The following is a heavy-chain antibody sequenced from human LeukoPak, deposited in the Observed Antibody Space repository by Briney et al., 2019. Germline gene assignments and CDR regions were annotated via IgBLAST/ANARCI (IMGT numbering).Heavy chain of an antibody. D-gene: IGHD6-13*01. Sequence: GGSLRLSCAASGFTFSSHAMSWVRQAPGKGLEWVSAISASGDGIYYTDSVKGRFTMSRDNSKDTLYLQMNNLRADDTAVYYCAKTPGGAAGNRVFDHWGQGALVTVSS. J-gene: IGHJ4*02. CDR3: AKTPGGAAGNRVFDH. CDR2: ISASGDGI. V-gene: IGHV3-23*01. CDR1: GFTFSSHA.